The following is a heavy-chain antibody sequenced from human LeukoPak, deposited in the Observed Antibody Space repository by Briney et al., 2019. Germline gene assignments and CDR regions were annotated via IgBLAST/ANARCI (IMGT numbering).Heavy chain of an antibody. CDR3: ARVCYDFWSGYYPYYYYGMDV. Sequence: TSETLSLTCAVYGGSFSGYYWSWIRQPPGKGLEWIGEINHSGSTNYNPSLKSRVTISVDTSKNQFSLKLSSVTAADTAVYYCARVCYDFWSGYYPYYYYGMDVWGQGTTVTVSS. CDR1: GGSFSGYY. CDR2: INHSGST. J-gene: IGHJ6*02. D-gene: IGHD3-3*01. V-gene: IGHV4-34*01.